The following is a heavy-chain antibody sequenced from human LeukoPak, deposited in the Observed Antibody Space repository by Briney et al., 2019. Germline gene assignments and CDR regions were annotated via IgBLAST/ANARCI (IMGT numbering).Heavy chain of an antibody. CDR3: AKENWDGSNKGYMDV. D-gene: IGHD5-24*01. CDR1: GFTFDDYA. V-gene: IGHV3-43*02. J-gene: IGHJ6*03. CDR2: ISGDGYST. Sequence: QAGGSLRLSCAASGFTFDDYAMHWVRQVPGKGLEWVSLISGDGYSTYYVDSVKGRFTISRDNSKDSLYLQMNSLRTEDTALYYCAKENWDGSNKGYMDVWGKGTTVTVSS.